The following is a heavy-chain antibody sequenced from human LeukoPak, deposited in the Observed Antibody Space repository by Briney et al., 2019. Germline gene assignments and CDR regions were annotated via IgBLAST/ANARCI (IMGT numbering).Heavy chain of an antibody. Sequence: SQTLSLTCTVSGGSISSYYWSWIRHPPGKGLEWIGYIYYSGSTTYNPSLKSRVPISVDPSKNQFSRKLSSVTAADTAVYYCARHVSNYYGSFDYWGQGTLVTVSS. CDR2: IYYSGST. V-gene: IGHV4-59*08. CDR3: ARHVSNYYGSFDY. D-gene: IGHD3-10*01. CDR1: GGSISSYY. J-gene: IGHJ4*02.